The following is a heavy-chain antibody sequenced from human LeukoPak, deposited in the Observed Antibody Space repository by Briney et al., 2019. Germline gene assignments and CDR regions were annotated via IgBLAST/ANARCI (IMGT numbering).Heavy chain of an antibody. D-gene: IGHD2-15*01. CDR2: ISSEGFT. J-gene: IGHJ4*02. CDR3: ARGRGGD. V-gene: IGHV3-53*01. Sequence: GGSLRLSCAVAGVAVNSYFMSWVRQAPGQGLDWVSLISSEGFTYYADSVKGRFTISRDNSKNTLYLQMNSLRAEDTALYYCARGRGGDWGRGALVTVSS. CDR1: GVAVNSYF.